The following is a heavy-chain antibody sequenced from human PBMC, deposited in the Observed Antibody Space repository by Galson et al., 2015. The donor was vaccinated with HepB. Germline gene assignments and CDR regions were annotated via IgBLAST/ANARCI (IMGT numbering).Heavy chain of an antibody. CDR3: TTDKD. CDR2: IKSKPDGGTA. J-gene: IGHJ4*02. V-gene: IGHV3-15*01. CDR1: GFSFNNAW. Sequence: SLRLSCAASGFSFNNAWMKWVRQAPGKGLEWVGHIKSKPDGGTADYAAPVKGRFTIFRDDSRDTVYLQTSSLKTEDTAVYYCTTDKDWGQGTLVTVSS.